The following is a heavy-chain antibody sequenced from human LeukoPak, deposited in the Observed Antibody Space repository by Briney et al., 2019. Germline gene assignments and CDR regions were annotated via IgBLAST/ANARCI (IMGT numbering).Heavy chain of an antibody. CDR2: IYYSGST. J-gene: IGHJ4*01. D-gene: IGHD1/OR15-1a*01. V-gene: IGHV4-31*03. CDR1: GGSISSGGYY. Sequence: SETLSLTCTVSGGSISSGGYYWSWIRQHPGKGLEWIGYIYYSGSTYYNPSLKSRVTISVDTSKNQFSLKLSSVTAADTAVYYWARGAPGPKTPLLWGQEPWSPSPQ. CDR3: ARGAPGPKTPLL.